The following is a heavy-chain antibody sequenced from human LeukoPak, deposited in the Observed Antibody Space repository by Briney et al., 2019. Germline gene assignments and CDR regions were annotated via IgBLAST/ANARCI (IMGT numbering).Heavy chain of an antibody. CDR2: INTNTGNP. CDR1: GYTFTSYA. CDR3: AREWGSSGYYHKNYFDY. V-gene: IGHV7-4-1*02. J-gene: IGHJ4*02. D-gene: IGHD3-22*01. Sequence: ASVKVSCKASGYTFTSYAMNWVRQAPGQGLEWMGWINTNTGNPTYAQGFTGRFVFSLDTSVSTAYLQVSSLKAEDTAVNYCAREWGSSGYYHKNYFDYWGQGTLVTVSS.